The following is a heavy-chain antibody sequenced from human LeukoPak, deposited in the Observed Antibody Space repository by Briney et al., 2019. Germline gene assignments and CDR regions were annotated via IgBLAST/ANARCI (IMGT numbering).Heavy chain of an antibody. CDR3: AKGLVGALAFEY. D-gene: IGHD1-26*01. CDR2: ISGSGGNT. Sequence: PGGSLRLSCATSGFTFSSYAMSWVRQAPGKGLEWVSSISGSGGNTYYADSVKGRFTISRDYSKNTLYLQMNSLRTEETAVYYCAKGLVGALAFEYWGQGTLVTVSS. CDR1: GFTFSSYA. V-gene: IGHV3-23*01. J-gene: IGHJ4*02.